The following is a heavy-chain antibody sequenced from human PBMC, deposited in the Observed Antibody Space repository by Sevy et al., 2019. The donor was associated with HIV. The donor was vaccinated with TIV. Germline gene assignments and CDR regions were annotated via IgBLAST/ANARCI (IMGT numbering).Heavy chain of an antibody. CDR2: MSPNTGAT. D-gene: IGHD3-3*01. V-gene: IGHV1-8*01. Sequence: ASVKVSCEAFGYTFTSYAINWVRQAPGQGLEWMGWMSPNTGATGFAQKFQGRVTLTRNKSITTAYMELSSLTYEDTAVYYCARGGNGDFWSYEYYYYGMDVWGQGTTVTVSS. CDR1: GYTFTSYA. J-gene: IGHJ6*02. CDR3: ARGGNGDFWSYEYYYYGMDV.